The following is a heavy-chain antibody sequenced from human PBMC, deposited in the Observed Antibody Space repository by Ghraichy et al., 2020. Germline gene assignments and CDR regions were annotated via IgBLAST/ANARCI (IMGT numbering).Heavy chain of an antibody. V-gene: IGHV1-69*06. J-gene: IGHJ4*02. CDR2: IIPIFGTA. D-gene: IGHD3-22*01. CDR1: GGTFSSYA. Sequence: SVKVSCKASGGTFSSYAISWVRQAPGQGLEWMGGIIPIFGTANYAQKFQGRVTITADKSTSTAYMELSSLRSEDTAVYYCARGYYYDSSGYYQALDYWGQGTLVTVSS. CDR3: ARGYYYDSSGYYQALDY.